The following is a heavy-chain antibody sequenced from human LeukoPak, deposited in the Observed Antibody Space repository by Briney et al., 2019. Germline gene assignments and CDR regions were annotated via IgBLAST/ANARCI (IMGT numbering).Heavy chain of an antibody. CDR2: IDYSGST. Sequence: SETLSLTCSVSDGSISRSSYYWGWIRQPPGKGLEWIGIIDYSGSTDYNPSLKSRVTISVDTSERQFSLKLSSVTAADTAVYYCAFLGVLNRNGPYYFDYWGQGTLVSVSS. V-gene: IGHV4-39*01. J-gene: IGHJ4*02. D-gene: IGHD1-14*01. CDR3: AFLGVLNRNGPYYFDY. CDR1: DGSISRSSYY.